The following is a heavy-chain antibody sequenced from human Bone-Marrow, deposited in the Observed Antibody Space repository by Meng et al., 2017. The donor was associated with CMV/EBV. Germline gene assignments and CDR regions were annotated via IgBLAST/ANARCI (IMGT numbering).Heavy chain of an antibody. CDR2: ISYDGTIK. D-gene: IGHD3-3*01. CDR3: AREVDFVDAFDI. CDR1: GFTFSTYA. V-gene: IGHV3-30-3*01. J-gene: IGHJ3*02. Sequence: GESLKISRAVSGFTFSTYAVHWVRQAPGKGLEWVAVISYDGTIKHYAEFVKGRFTISRDDSKNTLYLHMSGLQTEDTALYYCAREVDFVDAFDIWGQGTMVTVSS.